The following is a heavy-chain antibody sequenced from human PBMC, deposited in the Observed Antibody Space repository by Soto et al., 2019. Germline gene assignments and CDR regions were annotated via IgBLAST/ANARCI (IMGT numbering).Heavy chain of an antibody. J-gene: IGHJ6*02. CDR3: ARDQRIMITFGGVIVPGFNYYYGMDV. Sequence: KSSETLSLTCAVSGGSISSSNWWSWVRQPPGKGLEWIGEIYHSGSTNYNPSLKSRVTISVDKSKNQFSLKLSSVTAADTAVYYCARDQRIMITFGGVIVPGFNYYYGMDVWGQGTTVT. D-gene: IGHD3-16*02. V-gene: IGHV4-4*02. CDR1: GGSISSSNW. CDR2: IYHSGST.